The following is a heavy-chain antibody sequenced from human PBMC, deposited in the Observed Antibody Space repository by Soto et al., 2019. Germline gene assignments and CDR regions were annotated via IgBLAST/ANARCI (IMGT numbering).Heavy chain of an antibody. CDR2: IIPILGIA. J-gene: IGHJ4*02. D-gene: IGHD6-6*01. CDR1: GGTFSSYT. CDR3: AREGQLVPQFDY. Sequence: QVQLVQSGAEVKKPGSSVKVSCKASGGTFSSYTISWVRQAPGQGLEWMGRIIPILGIANYAQKLQGRVTSTADKSTSTAYMELSSLRSEDTAVYYCAREGQLVPQFDYWGQGTLVTVSS. V-gene: IGHV1-69*08.